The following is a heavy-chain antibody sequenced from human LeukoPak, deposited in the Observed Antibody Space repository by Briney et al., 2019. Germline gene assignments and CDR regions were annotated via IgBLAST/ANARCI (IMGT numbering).Heavy chain of an antibody. D-gene: IGHD3-10*01. CDR2: IYYSGST. V-gene: IGHV4-59*01. Sequence: SETLSLTCTVSGGSISSYYWSWIRQPPGKGLEWIGYIYYSGSTNYNPSLKSRVTISVDTSKNQFSLKLSSVTAADTAVYYCAREPMVRGVISSYGIDVWGQGTTVTVSS. CDR3: AREPMVRGVISSYGIDV. J-gene: IGHJ6*02. CDR1: GGSISSYY.